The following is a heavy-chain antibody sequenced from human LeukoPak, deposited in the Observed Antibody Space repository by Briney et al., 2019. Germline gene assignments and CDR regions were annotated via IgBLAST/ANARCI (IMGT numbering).Heavy chain of an antibody. CDR1: GGSISSYY. Sequence: SEPLSLTCTVSGGSISSYYWSWIRQPTGKGLEWIGYIYYSGSTNYNPSLKSRVTISVDTSKNQFSLKLSSVTAADTAVYYCARDGHYYYMDVWGKGTTVTVSS. J-gene: IGHJ6*03. CDR2: IYYSGST. CDR3: ARDGHYYYMDV. V-gene: IGHV4-59*01.